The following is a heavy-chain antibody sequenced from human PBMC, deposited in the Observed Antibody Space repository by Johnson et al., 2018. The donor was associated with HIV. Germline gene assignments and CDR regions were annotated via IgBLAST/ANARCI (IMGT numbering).Heavy chain of an antibody. J-gene: IGHJ3*02. Sequence: VQLVESGGGVVQPGRSLRLSCAASGFTFSSYAMHWVRQAPGKGLEWVSVIYSGDNTYYADSVKGRFTISRDNSKNTLYLQMNSLRAEDTAVYYCASLPWGFYTFDIWGQGTMVTVSS. CDR2: IYSGDNT. CDR1: GFTFSSYA. V-gene: IGHV3-66*01. D-gene: IGHD2-2*02. CDR3: ASLPWGFYTFDI.